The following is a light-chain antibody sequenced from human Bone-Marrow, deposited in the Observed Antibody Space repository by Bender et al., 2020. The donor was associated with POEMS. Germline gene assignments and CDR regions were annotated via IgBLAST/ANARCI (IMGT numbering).Light chain of an antibody. CDR2: QNS. J-gene: IGLJ2*01. Sequence: SYEFSQPPSVSVSPGQTATITCSGDNLGDKYVCWYQQKPGQSPVLVIYQNSKRPSGLPERFSGSNSGNTATLIISGTQALDEADYYCQAWDGSAIFGGGTKLTVL. CDR1: NLGDKY. CDR3: QAWDGSAI. V-gene: IGLV3-1*01.